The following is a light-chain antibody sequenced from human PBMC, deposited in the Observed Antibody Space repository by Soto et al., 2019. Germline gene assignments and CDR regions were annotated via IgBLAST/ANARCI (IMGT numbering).Light chain of an antibody. CDR3: QQYDSLPIT. J-gene: IGKJ5*01. CDR2: DAS. V-gene: IGKV1-33*01. Sequence: QMSLSVFAVSAKIRDRVTTACRASQDIRYYLNWFQQKPGKAPKVLIYDASRLETGVPSRFSGSGSGTHFSLAISSLQPEDIAPYYCQQYDSLPITFCQGTRLEIK. CDR1: QDIRYY.